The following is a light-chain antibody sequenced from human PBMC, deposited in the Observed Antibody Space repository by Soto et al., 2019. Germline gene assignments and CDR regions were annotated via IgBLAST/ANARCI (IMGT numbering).Light chain of an antibody. J-gene: IGKJ1*01. CDR2: GAS. CDR3: QQYNNWPRP. Sequence: EIVLTKSPCTLFLSTGGIATLSCRASESDSSNLARAQQKPAQDPRILIYGASTRATGIPARFSGSGSGTEFTLTISSLQSEDFAVYYCQQYNNWPRPFGQVAKVAIK. CDR1: ESDSSN. V-gene: IGKV3-15*01.